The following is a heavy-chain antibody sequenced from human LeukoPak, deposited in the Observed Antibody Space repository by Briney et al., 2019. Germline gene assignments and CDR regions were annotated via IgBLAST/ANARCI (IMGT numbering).Heavy chain of an antibody. CDR1: SGSIRGNTHN. CDR2: SSFRGST. CDR3: VIFDSGSDGAFDI. Sequence: SETLSLTCTLSSGSIRGNTHNWGWIRQSPGKGLEWIGSSSFRGSTYSGPSLKSRLVMSLDTSENQFSLKLSSVTAADTALYYCVIFDSGSDGAFDIWGQGTAVTVSS. V-gene: IGHV4-39*07. J-gene: IGHJ3*02. D-gene: IGHD3-10*01.